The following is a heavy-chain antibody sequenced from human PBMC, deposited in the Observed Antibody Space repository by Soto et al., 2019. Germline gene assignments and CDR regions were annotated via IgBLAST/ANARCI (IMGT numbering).Heavy chain of an antibody. CDR3: ARDPYYYDSSGYPPFDY. CDR2: IWYDGSNK. J-gene: IGHJ4*02. CDR1: GFTFSSYG. Sequence: GGSLRLSCAASGFTFSSYGMHWVRQAPGKGLEWVAVIWYDGSNKYYADSVKGRFTISRDNSKNTLYLQVNSLRAEDTAVYYCARDPYYYDSSGYPPFDYWGQGTLVTVSS. V-gene: IGHV3-33*01. D-gene: IGHD3-22*01.